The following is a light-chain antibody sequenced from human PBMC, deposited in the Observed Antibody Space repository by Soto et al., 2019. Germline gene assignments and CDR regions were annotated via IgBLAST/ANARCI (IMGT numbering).Light chain of an antibody. CDR3: QSYDNSLSGSGV. J-gene: IGLJ1*01. CDR1: SSNIGAGYD. V-gene: IGLV1-40*01. Sequence: QSVLTQPPSVSGAPGQRVTISCTGSSSNIGAGYDVHWYQQLLGTAPKLLIYGNSNRPSGVPDRFSGSKSGTSASLAITGLQAEDEADYYCQSYDNSLSGSGVFGTGTKLTVL. CDR2: GNS.